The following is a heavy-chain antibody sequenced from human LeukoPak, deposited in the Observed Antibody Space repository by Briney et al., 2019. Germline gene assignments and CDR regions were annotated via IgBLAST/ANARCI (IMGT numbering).Heavy chain of an antibody. CDR3: ASTYCGGDCYPDAYYYYYMDV. CDR1: GFTFSSFG. CDR2: ISGSGGST. D-gene: IGHD2-21*02. V-gene: IGHV3-23*01. J-gene: IGHJ6*03. Sequence: PGGSLRLSCAASGFTFSSFGMSWVRQAPGKGLEWVSAISGSGGSTYSADSVEGRFTISRDNSKNTLYLQMNSLRAEDTAVYYCASTYCGGDCYPDAYYYYYMDVWGKGTTVTISS.